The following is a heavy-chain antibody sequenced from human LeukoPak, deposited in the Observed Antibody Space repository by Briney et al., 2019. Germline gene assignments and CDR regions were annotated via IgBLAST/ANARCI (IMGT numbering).Heavy chain of an antibody. Sequence: PGRSLRLSCAASGFTFSSYGMHWVRQAPGKGLEWVAVIWYDGSNKYYADSVKGRFTISRDNSKNTLYLQMNSLRAEDTAVYYCAKDMVRGVTPLDYWGQGTLVTVSS. J-gene: IGHJ4*02. CDR2: IWYDGSNK. CDR1: GFTFSSYG. D-gene: IGHD3-10*01. CDR3: AKDMVRGVTPLDY. V-gene: IGHV3-33*06.